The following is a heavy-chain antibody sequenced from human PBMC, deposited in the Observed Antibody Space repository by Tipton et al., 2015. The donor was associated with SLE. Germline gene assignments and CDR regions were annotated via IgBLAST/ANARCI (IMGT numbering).Heavy chain of an antibody. V-gene: IGHV4-59*01. CDR1: GGSFSDYY. J-gene: IGHJ4*02. CDR3: ASMGRGYSYGTVYY. D-gene: IGHD5-18*01. Sequence: TLSLTCAVYGGSFSDYYWSWIRQPPGKGLEWIGYIYYSGSTNYNPSLKSRVTISVDTSKNQFSLKLSSVTAADTAVYYCASMGRGYSYGTVYYWGQGTLVTVSS. CDR2: IYYSGST.